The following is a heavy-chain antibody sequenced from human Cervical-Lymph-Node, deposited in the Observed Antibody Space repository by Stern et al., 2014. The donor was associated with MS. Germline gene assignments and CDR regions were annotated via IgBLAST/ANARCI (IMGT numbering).Heavy chain of an antibody. V-gene: IGHV3-30*18. CDR2: ISYDGSNK. Sequence: VQLVESGGGVVQPGRSLRLSCAASGFTFSSYGMHWVRQAPGNGLEWVAVISYDGSNKYYADSVKGRFTISRDNSKNTLYLQMNSLRAEDTAVYYCAKVSAIAVAGTGFDYWGQGTLVTVSS. CDR3: AKVSAIAVAGTGFDY. CDR1: GFTFSSYG. J-gene: IGHJ4*02. D-gene: IGHD6-19*01.